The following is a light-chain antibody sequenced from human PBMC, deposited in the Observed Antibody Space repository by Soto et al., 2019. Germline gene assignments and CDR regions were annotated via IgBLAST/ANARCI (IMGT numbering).Light chain of an antibody. J-gene: IGKJ2*01. CDR1: QSVSIY. CDR2: DAS. CDR3: QQRSNWPRDT. Sequence: EIVLTQSPATLSLSPGERATLSCRASQSVSIYLAWYQQKPGQAPRLLIYDASNRATGIPARFSGSGSGTDFTLTISSLDPEDFAVYYCQQRSNWPRDTFGQGTKLEIK. V-gene: IGKV3-11*01.